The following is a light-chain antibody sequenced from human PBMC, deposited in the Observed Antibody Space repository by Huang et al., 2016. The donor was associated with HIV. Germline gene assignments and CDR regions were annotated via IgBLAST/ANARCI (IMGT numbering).Light chain of an antibody. CDR2: GAS. CDR3: QQYDDWPPVT. CDR1: QSLSTN. V-gene: IGKV3-15*01. Sequence: VMTQSPATLPVSPGEGATLFCRASQSLSTNLAWYQQKPGQPPRLLIYGASTRATGVPDRFSGSGSGTDFTLTISSLQPEDFTVYYCQQYDDWPPVTFGPGTKVDLK. J-gene: IGKJ3*01.